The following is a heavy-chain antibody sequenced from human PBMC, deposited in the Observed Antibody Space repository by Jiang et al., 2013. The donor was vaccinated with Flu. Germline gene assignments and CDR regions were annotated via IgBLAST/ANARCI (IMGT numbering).Heavy chain of an antibody. CDR2: IYHSGST. V-gene: IGHV4-38-2*02. J-gene: IGHJ2*01. D-gene: IGHD3-22*01. CDR1: GYSISSGYY. Sequence: PGLLKPSETLSLTCTVSGYSISSGYYWGWIRQPPGKGLEWIGSIYHSGSTYYNPSLKSRVTISVDTSKNQFSLKLSSVTAADTAVYYCARDRMIDWYFDLWGRGTLVTVSS. CDR3: ARDRMIDWYFDL.